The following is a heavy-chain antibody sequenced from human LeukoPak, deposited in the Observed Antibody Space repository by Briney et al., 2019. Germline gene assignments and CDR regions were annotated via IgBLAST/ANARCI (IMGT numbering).Heavy chain of an antibody. V-gene: IGHV4-34*01. Sequence: SETLSLTCAVYGGSFSGYYWSWIRQPPGKGLEWIGEINHSGGTNYNPSLKSRVTISVDTSKNQFSLKLNSVTAADTAVYYCARGQIWFGESRGQGTLVTVSS. D-gene: IGHD3-10*01. CDR2: INHSGGT. CDR3: ARGQIWFGES. CDR1: GGSFSGYY. J-gene: IGHJ4*02.